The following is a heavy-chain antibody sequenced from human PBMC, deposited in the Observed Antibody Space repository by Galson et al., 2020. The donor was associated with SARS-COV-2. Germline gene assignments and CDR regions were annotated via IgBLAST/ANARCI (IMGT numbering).Heavy chain of an antibody. J-gene: IGHJ4*02. Sequence: SETLFLTCAVYGGSFSGYYWSWIRQPPGKGLEWIGEINHSGSTNYNPSLKSRVTISVDTSKNQFSLKLSSVTAADTAVYYCARRRSVITMIVVVTDFCDYWGQGTLVTVSS. V-gene: IGHV4-34*01. D-gene: IGHD3-22*01. CDR1: GGSFSGYY. CDR3: ARRRSVITMIVVVTDFCDY. CDR2: INHSGST.